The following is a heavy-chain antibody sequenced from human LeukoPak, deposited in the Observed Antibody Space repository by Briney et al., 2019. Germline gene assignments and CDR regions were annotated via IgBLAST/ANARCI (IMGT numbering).Heavy chain of an antibody. CDR1: GFTFDDYT. J-gene: IGHJ3*02. D-gene: IGHD5-18*01. CDR2: ISGSGGST. V-gene: IGHV3-23*01. Sequence: GGSLRLSCAASGFTFDDYTMSWIRQAPGKGLELVSAISGSGGSTYYADSVKGRFIISRDNAKNLLYLQLYSLRAEEPALYYCARDSEGAAMGGNDAFDIWGQGTMVTVSA. CDR3: ARDSEGAAMGGNDAFDI.